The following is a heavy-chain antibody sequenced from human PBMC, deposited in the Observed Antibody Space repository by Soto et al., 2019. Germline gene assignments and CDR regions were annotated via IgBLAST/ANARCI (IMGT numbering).Heavy chain of an antibody. CDR2: ISSDGSST. V-gene: IGHV3-74*01. J-gene: IGHJ4*02. D-gene: IGHD1-1*01. CDR1: GFTFSSYW. CDR3: ARKGEWNELDY. Sequence: GGSLRLSCAASGFTFSSYWMHWVRQGPGKGLVWVSRISSDGSSTNYADSVKGRFTISRDNAKNTLYLQMNSLRADDTAVYYCARKGEWNELDYWGQGTLVTVSS.